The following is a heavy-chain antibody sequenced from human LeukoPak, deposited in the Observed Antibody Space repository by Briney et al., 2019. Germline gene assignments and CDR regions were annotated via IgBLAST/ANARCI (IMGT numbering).Heavy chain of an antibody. CDR3: ARVQNFGDYVFDY. D-gene: IGHD3-16*01. V-gene: IGHV3-7*01. J-gene: IGHJ4*02. CDR1: GFTYSDYW. CDR2: INHNGSQK. Sequence: GGSLRLSCAASGFTYSDYWMSWVRQAPGKGLEWVAFINHNGSQKSYLDSVEGRFAVSRDNDKNSVSLQMKSLRPEDTAVYYCARVQNFGDYVFDYWGQGTLVTVSS.